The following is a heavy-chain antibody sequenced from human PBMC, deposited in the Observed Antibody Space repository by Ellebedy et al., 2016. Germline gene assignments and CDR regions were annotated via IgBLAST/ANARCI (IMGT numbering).Heavy chain of an antibody. CDR3: AGNPYCSSTSCYLGP. Sequence: SETLSLXCAVYGGSFSGYYWSWIRQPPGKGLEWIGEINHSGSTNYNPSLKSRVTISVDTSKNQFSLKLSSVTAADTAVYYCAGNPYCSSTSCYLGPWGQGTLVTVSS. CDR1: GGSFSGYY. V-gene: IGHV4-34*01. J-gene: IGHJ5*02. CDR2: INHSGST. D-gene: IGHD2-2*01.